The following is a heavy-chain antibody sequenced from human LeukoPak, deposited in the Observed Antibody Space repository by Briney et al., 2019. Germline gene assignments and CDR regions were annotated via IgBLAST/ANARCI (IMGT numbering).Heavy chain of an antibody. Sequence: GGSLRLSCEASGFTFSAYAMTWVRQAPGKGLEWVSSIGSDDKTHYSESVKGRFAISRDNSKNTLYLQMNSLRAEDTAVYYCAREGASGAFDIWGQGTMVTVSS. J-gene: IGHJ3*02. V-gene: IGHV3-23*01. CDR3: AREGASGAFDI. D-gene: IGHD6-19*01. CDR1: GFTFSAYA. CDR2: IGSDDKT.